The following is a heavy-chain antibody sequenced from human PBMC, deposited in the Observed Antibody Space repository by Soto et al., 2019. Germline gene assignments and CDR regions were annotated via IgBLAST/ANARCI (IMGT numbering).Heavy chain of an antibody. CDR3: AKDYYRGYSYAHDY. V-gene: IGHV4-59*01. CDR1: GFSISSYY. J-gene: IGHJ4*02. D-gene: IGHD5-18*01. CDR2: IYYSGST. Sequence: SETLSLTCTVSGFSISSYYWSWIRQPPGKGLEWIGYIYYSGSTNYNPSLKSRVTISRDNSKNTVYLQMNSLRGEDTAVYYCAKDYYRGYSYAHDYWGQGTLVTVSS.